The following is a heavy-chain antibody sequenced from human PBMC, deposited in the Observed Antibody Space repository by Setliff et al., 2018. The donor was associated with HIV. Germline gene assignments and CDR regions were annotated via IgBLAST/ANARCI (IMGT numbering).Heavy chain of an antibody. Sequence: SETLSLTCAVYGGSFSGYYWSWIRQPPGKGLEWIGELSHSGSTNYNPSLKSRVTISVDTSKNQFSLKLRSVTAADTALYYCARGRGYGSGTYYPLDYWGQGTLVTVSS. CDR1: GGSFSGYY. J-gene: IGHJ4*02. D-gene: IGHD3-10*01. V-gene: IGHV4-34*01. CDR2: LSHSGST. CDR3: ARGRGYGSGTYYPLDY.